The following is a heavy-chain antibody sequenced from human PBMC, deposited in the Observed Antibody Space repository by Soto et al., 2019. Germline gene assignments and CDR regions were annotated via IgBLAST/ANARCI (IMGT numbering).Heavy chain of an antibody. D-gene: IGHD2-15*01. CDR3: ASFPHTAVVLAAYFDS. V-gene: IGHV1-69*02. J-gene: IGHJ4*02. CDR1: GGTFSSYI. CDR2: IIPILVIA. Sequence: QVQLVQSGAEVKKPGSSVKVSCKASGGTFSSYIISWVRQAPGQGLEWMGRIIPILVIANYAQKFQGRVTITAYKSTRTSLMDLSSLRSDDTAVSYCASFPHTAVVLAAYFDSWGQGTLVTVSS.